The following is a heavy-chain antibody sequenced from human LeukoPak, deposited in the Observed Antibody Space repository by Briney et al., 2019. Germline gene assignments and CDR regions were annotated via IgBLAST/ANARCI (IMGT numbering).Heavy chain of an antibody. CDR2: INPNSGGT. Sequence: GASVKVSCKASGYTFTGYYMHWVRQAPGQGLEWTGWINPNSGGTNYAQKFQGRVTMTRDTSISTAYMELSRLRSDDTAVYYCARANMDDRSGWYRFDYWGQGTLVTVSS. V-gene: IGHV1-2*02. CDR1: GYTFTGYY. CDR3: ARANMDDRSGWYRFDY. D-gene: IGHD6-19*01. J-gene: IGHJ4*02.